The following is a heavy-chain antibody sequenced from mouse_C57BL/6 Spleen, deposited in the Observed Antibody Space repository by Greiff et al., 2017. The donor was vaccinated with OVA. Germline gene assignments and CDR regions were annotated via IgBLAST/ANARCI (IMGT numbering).Heavy chain of an antibody. Sequence: VKLMESGAELVKPGASVKMSCKASGYTFTTYSIEWMKQNHGKSLEWIGNFHPYNDDTNYNEKFKGKATLTVDKSSSTVYLPLSRLTSDDSAVYYCGGVGSTGDFDYWGQGTTLTVSA. CDR1: GYTFTTYS. CDR3: GGVGSTGDFDY. CDR2: FHPYNDDT. V-gene: IGHV1-47*01. D-gene: IGHD4-1*01. J-gene: IGHJ2*01.